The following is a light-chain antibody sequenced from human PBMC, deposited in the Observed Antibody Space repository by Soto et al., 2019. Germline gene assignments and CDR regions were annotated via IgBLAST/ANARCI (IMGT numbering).Light chain of an antibody. CDR3: QQSYSMTYA. V-gene: IGKV1-39*01. Sequence: DIQMTQSPSSVSASVGNRVTITCGASQTTNKYLNWYQLKPGKAPKLLIYAASTLQTGVPSRFTVSGSGTDFTLTIIRLKNEDYATYFCQQSYSMTYAFGPGTKVDIK. CDR2: AAS. CDR1: QTTNKY. J-gene: IGKJ2*01.